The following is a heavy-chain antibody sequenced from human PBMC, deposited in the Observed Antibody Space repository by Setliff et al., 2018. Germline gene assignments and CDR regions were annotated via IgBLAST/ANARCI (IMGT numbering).Heavy chain of an antibody. CDR2: ISDSGDTT. CDR3: AKEFTVVVPAALALDV. Sequence: PGGSLRLSCVASGFTFSNNAMNWVRQAPGGGLEWVSGISDSGDTTIYADSVKGRFTISRDNSKNTLYLQMNSLRAEDTAVYYCAKEFTVVVPAALALDVWGKGTTVTVSS. J-gene: IGHJ6*04. V-gene: IGHV3-23*01. CDR1: GFTFSNNA. D-gene: IGHD2-2*01.